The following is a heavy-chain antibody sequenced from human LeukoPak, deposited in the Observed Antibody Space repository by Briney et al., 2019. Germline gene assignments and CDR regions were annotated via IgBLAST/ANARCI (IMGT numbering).Heavy chain of an antibody. CDR3: ASSYRDGYNYGAGYFDY. J-gene: IGHJ4*02. Sequence: PSETLSLTCTVSGGSISSYYWSWIRQPPGKGLEWIGYIYYSGSTNYNPSLKSRVTISVDTSENQFSLKLSSVTAADTAVYYCASSYRDGYNYGAGYFDYWGQGTLVTVSS. CDR1: GGSISSYY. V-gene: IGHV4-59*01. CDR2: IYYSGST. D-gene: IGHD5-24*01.